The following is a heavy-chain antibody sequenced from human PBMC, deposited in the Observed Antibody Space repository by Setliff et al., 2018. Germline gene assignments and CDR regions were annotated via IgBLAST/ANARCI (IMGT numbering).Heavy chain of an antibody. D-gene: IGHD3-16*02. CDR1: GGSISSYY. CDR2: IYIGGSA. Sequence: PSETLSLTCTVSGGSISSYYWSWIRQPAGKGLEWIGHIYIGGSANYNPSLKSRVTMSVDTSKNQFSLKLRSVTAADTAVYYCARLHYDYVWGSYRTSDYYYYYYMDVWGKGTTVTVSS. V-gene: IGHV4-4*07. CDR3: ARLHYDYVWGSYRTSDYYYYYYMDV. J-gene: IGHJ6*03.